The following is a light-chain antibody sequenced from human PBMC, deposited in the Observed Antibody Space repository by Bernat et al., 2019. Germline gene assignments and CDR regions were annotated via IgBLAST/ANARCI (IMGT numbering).Light chain of an antibody. CDR3: QQYGSSPYT. CDR2: GAS. J-gene: IGKJ2*01. V-gene: IGKV3-20*01. Sequence: EIVLTQSPGTLSLSPGERATLSCRASQSVSSSYLAWYQQKPGQAPRLRIYGASSRATGIPDRFSGSGSGTDFTLTISRLDPEEFAVYYCQQYGSSPYTFGQGTKLEIK. CDR1: QSVSSSY.